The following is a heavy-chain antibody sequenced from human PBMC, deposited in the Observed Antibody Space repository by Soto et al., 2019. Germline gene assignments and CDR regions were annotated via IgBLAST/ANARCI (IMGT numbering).Heavy chain of an antibody. CDR1: GGSISSGGYY. V-gene: IGHV4-31*03. CDR2: IYYSGST. J-gene: IGHJ5*02. CDR3: ARVGVVVAATRSPWFDP. D-gene: IGHD2-15*01. Sequence: QVQLQESGPGLVKPSQTLSLTCTVSGGSISSGGYYWSWIRQHPGKGLEWIGYIYYSGSTYYNPSLKRRVTLSVDTSKNQFALKLSSVTAADTAVYYCARVGVVVAATRSPWFDPWGQGTLVTVSS.